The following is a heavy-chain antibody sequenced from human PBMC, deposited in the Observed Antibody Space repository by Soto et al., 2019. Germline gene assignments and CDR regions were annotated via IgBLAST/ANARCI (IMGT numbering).Heavy chain of an antibody. CDR3: ARHDLGGRTYDYIWGSYRFGGPGDAFDI. CDR2: IYYSGST. V-gene: IGHV4-39*01. Sequence: QLQLQESGPGLVKPSETLSLTCTVSGGSISSSSYYWGWIRQPPGKGLEWIGSIYYSGSTYYNPSLKSRVTISVDTSKNQFSLKLSSVTAADTAVYYCARHDLGGRTYDYIWGSYRFGGPGDAFDIWGQGTMVTVSS. D-gene: IGHD3-16*02. CDR1: GGSISSSSYY. J-gene: IGHJ3*02.